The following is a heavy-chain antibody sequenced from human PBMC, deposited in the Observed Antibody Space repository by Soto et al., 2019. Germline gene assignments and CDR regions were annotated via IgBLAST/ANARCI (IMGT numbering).Heavy chain of an antibody. CDR2: INPSGGSP. CDR3: VRPDGYNQNLEH. D-gene: IGHD5-12*01. CDR1: GYTFASYH. Sequence: HVQLVQSGTEAKKPGASVKVSCTASGYTFASYHLHWVRQAPGQGLEWMGVINPSGGSPTYAQRFQGRVTMTWDTSTSTAHMELSSLIRDDTALYFCVRPDGYNQNLEHWGQGTLVTVSS. V-gene: IGHV1-46*01. J-gene: IGHJ4*02.